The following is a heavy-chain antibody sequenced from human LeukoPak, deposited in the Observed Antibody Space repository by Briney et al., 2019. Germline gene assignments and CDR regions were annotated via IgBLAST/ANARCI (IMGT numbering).Heavy chain of an antibody. V-gene: IGHV4-34*01. CDR1: GGSFSGYY. CDR3: ARCLGYCSSTSCYSRRPYNWFDP. Sequence: SETLSLTCAVYGGSFSGYYWSWIRQPPGKGLEWIGEINHSESTNYNPSLKSRVTISVDTSKNQFSLQLSSVTAADTAVYYCARCLGYCSSTSCYSRRPYNWFDPWGQGTLVTVSS. J-gene: IGHJ5*02. D-gene: IGHD2-2*01. CDR2: INHSEST.